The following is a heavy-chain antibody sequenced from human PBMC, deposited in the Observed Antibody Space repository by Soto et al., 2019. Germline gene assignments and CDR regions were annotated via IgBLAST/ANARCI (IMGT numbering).Heavy chain of an antibody. Sequence: QVQLVQSGAEVKKPGASVKVSCKASGYTFTSYGISWVRQAPGQGLEWMGWISAYNGNTNYAQKLQGRVTMTTDTSTSAAYMELRSLRSDDTAVYYCARDGTSWPQLGGFGVMDVWGQGTTVTVAS. D-gene: IGHD2-2*01. J-gene: IGHJ6*02. V-gene: IGHV1-18*01. CDR2: ISAYNGNT. CDR1: GYTFTSYG. CDR3: ARDGTSWPQLGGFGVMDV.